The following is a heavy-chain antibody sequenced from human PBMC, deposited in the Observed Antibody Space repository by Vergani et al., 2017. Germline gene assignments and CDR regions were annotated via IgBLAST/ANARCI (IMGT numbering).Heavy chain of an antibody. V-gene: IGHV1-2*02. CDR1: GYTFTGYY. J-gene: IGHJ4*02. D-gene: IGHD2-8*02. CDR2: ISPNSGGT. Sequence: QVQLVQSVTEVEKPGASVKVSCKASGYTFTGYYIHWVRQAPGQALEWMGWISPNSGGTNYAQKFQGRVTMTRNTSISTAYMELTSLRSEDTAVYYCANLVFDYWGQGTLVTVSS. CDR3: ANLVFDY.